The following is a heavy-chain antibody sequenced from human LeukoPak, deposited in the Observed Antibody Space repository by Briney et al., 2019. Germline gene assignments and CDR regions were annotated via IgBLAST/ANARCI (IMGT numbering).Heavy chain of an antibody. V-gene: IGHV1-18*01. J-gene: IGHJ5*02. CDR3: ARDPPRITMVRGGVAWFDP. D-gene: IGHD3-10*01. Sequence: ASVKVSCKASGYTFTSYGISWVRQAPGQGLEWMGWISAYNGNTNYAQKFQGRVTITADKSTSTAYMELSSLRSEDTAVYYCARDPPRITMVRGGVAWFDPWGQGTLVTVSS. CDR2: ISAYNGNT. CDR1: GYTFTSYG.